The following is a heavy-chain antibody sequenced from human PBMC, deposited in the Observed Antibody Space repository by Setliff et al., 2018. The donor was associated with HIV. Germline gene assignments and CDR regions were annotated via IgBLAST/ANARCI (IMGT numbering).Heavy chain of an antibody. CDR2: LSSESSTV. J-gene: IGHJ5*02. V-gene: IGHV3-48*01. CDR3: ARFANYYHTSGYGWFDP. D-gene: IGHD3-22*01. Sequence: GGSLRLSCAASGFAFSNYAMNWVRQAPGKGLEWISYLSSESSTVYYADSVWGRFTITRDNDKNSLYLQMDSLSAEDTAVYYCARFANYYHTSGYGWFDPWGQGTQVTVSS. CDR1: GFAFSNYA.